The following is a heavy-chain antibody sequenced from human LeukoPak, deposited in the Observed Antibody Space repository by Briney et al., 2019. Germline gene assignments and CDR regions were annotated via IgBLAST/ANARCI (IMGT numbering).Heavy chain of an antibody. D-gene: IGHD2-21*02. CDR2: ISAYNGNT. V-gene: IGHV1-18*01. Sequence: GASVKVSCKASGYTFTSYGISWVRQAPGQGLEWMGWISAYNGNTNYAQKLQGRVTTTTDTSTSTAYMELRSLRSDDTAVYYCASSSDCGGDCYHPRYYYYYGMDVWGQGTTVTVSS. CDR1: GYTFTSYG. CDR3: ASSSDCGGDCYHPRYYYYYGMDV. J-gene: IGHJ6*02.